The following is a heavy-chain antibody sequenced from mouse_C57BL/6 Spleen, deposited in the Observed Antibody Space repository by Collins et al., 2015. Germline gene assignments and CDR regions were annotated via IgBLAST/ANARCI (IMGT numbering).Heavy chain of an antibody. CDR2: IRSKSNNYAT. CDR3: VRRLGDY. CDR1: GFTFNTYA. Sequence: EVQLVESGGGLVRPKGSLKLSCAASGFTFNTYAMNWVRQAPGKGLEWVARIRSKSNNYATYYADSVKDRFTISRDDSQSMLYLQMNNLKTEDTAMYYCVRRLGDYWGQGTTLTVSS. V-gene: IGHV10-1*02. D-gene: IGHD2-12*01. J-gene: IGHJ2*01.